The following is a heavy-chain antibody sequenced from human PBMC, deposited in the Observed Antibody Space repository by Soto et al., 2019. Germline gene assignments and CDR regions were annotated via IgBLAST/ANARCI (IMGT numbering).Heavy chain of an antibody. CDR2: MNPISGTA. D-gene: IGHD2-15*01. CDR1: GGTFSSYA. Sequence: ASVKVSCKASGGTFSSYAISWVRQAPGQGLEWMGWMNPISGTASYAQKFQGRVTMTRNNSISTAYMELSSLRSEDTAVYYCARGFRYCSGGSCYNWFDPWGQGTLVTVSS. CDR3: ARGFRYCSGGSCYNWFDP. J-gene: IGHJ5*02. V-gene: IGHV1-8*02.